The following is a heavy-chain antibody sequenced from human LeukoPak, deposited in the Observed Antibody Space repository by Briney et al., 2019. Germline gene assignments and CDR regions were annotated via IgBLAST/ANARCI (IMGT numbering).Heavy chain of an antibody. J-gene: IGHJ4*02. CDR3: ASMRVRGVIITGAIDY. D-gene: IGHD3-10*01. V-gene: IGHV4-61*02. Sequence: SQTLSLTCTVSGGSISSGSYYWSWIRQPAGKGLEWIGRIYTSGSTNYNPSLKSRVTISVDTSKNQFSLKLSSVTAADTAVYYCASMRVRGVIITGAIDYWGLGTLVTVSS. CDR2: IYTSGST. CDR1: GGSISSGSYY.